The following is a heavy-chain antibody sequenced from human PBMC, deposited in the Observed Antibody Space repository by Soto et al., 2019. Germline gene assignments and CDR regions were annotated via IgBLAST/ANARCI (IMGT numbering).Heavy chain of an antibody. CDR2: ISGGGDNT. J-gene: IGHJ4*02. CDR3: AKERHARGFDY. CDR1: GFTFSNYA. V-gene: IGHV3-23*01. Sequence: EVQRLDSGGGLVQPGGSLRLSCEASGFTFSNYAMNWVRQAPGKGLEWVLGISGGGDNTYYADSVKGRFTISRDNSKNTVFLQMNSLRAEDTAVYYCAKERHARGFDYWGQGTLVTVSS.